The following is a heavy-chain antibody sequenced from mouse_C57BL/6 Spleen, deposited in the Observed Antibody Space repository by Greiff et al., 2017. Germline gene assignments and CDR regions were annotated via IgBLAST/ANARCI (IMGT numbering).Heavy chain of an antibody. CDR2: INPNNGGT. Sequence: VHVKQSGPELVKPGASVKMSCKASGYTFTDYNMHWVKQSHGKSLEWIGYINPNNGGTSYNQKFKGKATLTVNKSSSTAYMELRSLTSEDSAVYYCARRTGLLLRSDAMDYWGQGTSVTVSS. D-gene: IGHD1-1*01. CDR1: GYTFTDYN. J-gene: IGHJ4*01. CDR3: ARRTGLLLRSDAMDY. V-gene: IGHV1-22*01.